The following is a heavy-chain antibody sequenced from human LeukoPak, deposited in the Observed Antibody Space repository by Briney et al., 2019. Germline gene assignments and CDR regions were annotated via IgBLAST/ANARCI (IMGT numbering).Heavy chain of an antibody. J-gene: IGHJ3*01. V-gene: IGHV3-23*01. D-gene: IGHD4-17*01. CDR2: IRGTGGTT. Sequence: GGSLRLSCAASGFTLSDYALIWVRQAPGKGLEWISAIRGTGGTTYYADSVKGRCTISRDNSRNTVYLQMNSLRAEDTALYFCGKDPNGDYVGAFDFWGPGTMVTVSS. CDR1: GFTLSDYA. CDR3: GKDPNGDYVGAFDF.